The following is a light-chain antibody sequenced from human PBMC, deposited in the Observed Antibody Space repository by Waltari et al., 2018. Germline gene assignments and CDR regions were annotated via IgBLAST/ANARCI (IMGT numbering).Light chain of an antibody. J-gene: IGKJ4*01. CDR2: AAS. V-gene: IGKV1-9*01. Sequence: DIQLTQSPSFLSASVGDRVTITCRASQAISTYLAWYQQKPGKDTVVLISAASALQSGVPSRFSGSGSGTEFTLTISSLQPEDFATYYCQQLNSYPLTFGGGTKVQIK. CDR1: QAISTY. CDR3: QQLNSYPLT.